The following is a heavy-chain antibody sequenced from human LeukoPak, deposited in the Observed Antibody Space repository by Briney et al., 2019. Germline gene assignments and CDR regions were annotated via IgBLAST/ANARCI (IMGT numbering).Heavy chain of an antibody. D-gene: IGHD3-10*01. J-gene: IGHJ5*02. CDR1: GFTFSSYE. CDR3: ARDRAHYGSGSGTRKFDP. V-gene: IGHV3-48*03. CDR2: ISSSGSTI. Sequence: GGSLRLSCAASGFTFSSYEMNWVRQAPGKGLEWVSYISSSGSTIYYADSVKGRFTISRDNAKNSLYLQMNSLRAEDTAVYYCARDRAHYGSGSGTRKFDPWGQGTLVTVSS.